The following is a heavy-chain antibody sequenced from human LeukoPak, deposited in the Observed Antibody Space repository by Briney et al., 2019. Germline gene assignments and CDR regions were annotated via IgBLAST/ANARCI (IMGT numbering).Heavy chain of an antibody. Sequence: GASVKVSCKASGYTFTSYAMNWVRQAPGQGLEWMGWINTNTGNPTYAQGFTGRFVLSLDTSVSTAYLQISSLKAEDTAVYYCARGGIPYFYYYMDVWGKGTTVTVSS. D-gene: IGHD6-13*01. CDR2: INTNTGNP. J-gene: IGHJ6*03. CDR1: GYTFTSYA. CDR3: ARGGIPYFYYYMDV. V-gene: IGHV7-4-1*02.